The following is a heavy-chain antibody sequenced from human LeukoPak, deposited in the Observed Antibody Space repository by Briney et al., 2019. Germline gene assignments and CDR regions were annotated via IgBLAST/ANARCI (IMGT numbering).Heavy chain of an antibody. Sequence: SETLSLTCAVYGGSFSGYYWSWIRQPPGKGLEWIGEINHSGSTNYNPSLKSRVTISVDTSKNQFSLKLSSVTAAATAVYYCARRTRWLQLGLVYWGQGTLVTVSS. CDR1: GGSFSGYY. CDR2: INHSGST. CDR3: ARRTRWLQLGLVY. V-gene: IGHV4-34*01. D-gene: IGHD5-24*01. J-gene: IGHJ4*02.